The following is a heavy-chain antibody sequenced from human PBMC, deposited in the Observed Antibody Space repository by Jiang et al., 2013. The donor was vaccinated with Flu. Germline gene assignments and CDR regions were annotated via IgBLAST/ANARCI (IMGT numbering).Heavy chain of an antibody. CDR2: ISSNGYT. Sequence: QLVESGGRLVTPGGSLRLSCAASGFTFNSHSMNWVRQSPGRGLEWVASISSNGYTYYAESFKGRFTISRDNAKNSLFLQMDSLRVDDSALYYCSRDATLAARTFDFWGQGTLVTV. CDR3: SRDATLAARTFDF. V-gene: IGHV3-21*01. CDR1: GFTFNSHS. J-gene: IGHJ4*02. D-gene: IGHD6-6*01.